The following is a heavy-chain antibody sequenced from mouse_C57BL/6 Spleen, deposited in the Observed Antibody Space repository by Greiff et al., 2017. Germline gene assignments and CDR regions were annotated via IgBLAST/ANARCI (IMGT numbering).Heavy chain of an antibody. CDR3: TRWLDYAMDY. Sequence: QVQLQQSGAELVRPGASVTLSCKASGYTFTDYEMHWVKQTPVHGLEWIGAIAPETGGTTYNQKFKGKAILTADKSSSTAYMELRSLTSEDSAVYYCTRWLDYAMDYWGQGTSVTVSS. V-gene: IGHV1-15*01. J-gene: IGHJ4*01. CDR2: IAPETGGT. CDR1: GYTFTDYE. D-gene: IGHD2-2*01.